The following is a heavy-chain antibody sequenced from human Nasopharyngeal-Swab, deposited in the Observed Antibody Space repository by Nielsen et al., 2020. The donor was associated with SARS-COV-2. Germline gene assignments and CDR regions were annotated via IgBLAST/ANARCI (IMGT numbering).Heavy chain of an antibody. J-gene: IGHJ6*03. V-gene: IGHV3-23*01. CDR1: GFTFSSYA. Sequence: GESLKISCAASGFTFSSYAMSWVRQAPGKGLEWVSAISGSGGSTYYADSVKGRFTISRDNSKSALYLQMNSLRAEDAAVYFCAKGGYGSGSYYPHMDVWGKGTTVTVSS. CDR2: ISGSGGST. D-gene: IGHD3-10*01. CDR3: AKGGYGSGSYYPHMDV.